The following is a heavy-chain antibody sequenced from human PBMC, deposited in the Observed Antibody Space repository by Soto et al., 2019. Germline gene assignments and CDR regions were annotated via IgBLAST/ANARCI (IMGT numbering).Heavy chain of an antibody. D-gene: IGHD6-13*01. CDR2: LSSNGIGT. CDR3: VKDMGQAAVGIRYPYGLDV. Sequence: GGSLRLSGSGSGFTVSSFGMHWVRQAPGKGLEHVSALSSNGIGTYYADSVKGRFTFSRDTSKSTLYLQMSSLRTEDTAVYYCVKDMGQAAVGIRYPYGLDVWGLGTTVTVSS. CDR1: GFTVSSFG. J-gene: IGHJ6*02. V-gene: IGHV3-64D*06.